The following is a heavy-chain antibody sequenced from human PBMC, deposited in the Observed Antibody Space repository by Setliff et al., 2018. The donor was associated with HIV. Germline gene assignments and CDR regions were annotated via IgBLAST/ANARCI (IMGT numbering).Heavy chain of an antibody. CDR1: GGSLSGYH. D-gene: IGHD3-22*01. V-gene: IGHV4-59*08. CDR2: FYKSGST. CDR3: ARGPNPYYYDSSGYHFDY. J-gene: IGHJ4*02. Sequence: SETLSLTCSVSGGSLSGYHWSWIRQPPGKGLEWIGYFYKSGSTNSGPSFKSRVSMSGDTSKNQLSLKVTSVTAADTAVYYCARGPNPYYYDSSGYHFDYWGQGILVTVSS.